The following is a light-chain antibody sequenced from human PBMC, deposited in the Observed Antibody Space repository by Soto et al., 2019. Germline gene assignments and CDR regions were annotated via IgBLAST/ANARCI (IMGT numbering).Light chain of an antibody. V-gene: IGKV1-5*01. CDR2: DAS. Sequence: DIQMIQSPSTLSASVGDRVTITCRASQSINTWLAWYQQKPGKAPKLLIYDASRLQSGVPSRFSGSGSGTEFTLTISSLQPDDFASYYCQHYNSYSGTFGQGTKVDIK. J-gene: IGKJ1*01. CDR1: QSINTW. CDR3: QHYNSYSGT.